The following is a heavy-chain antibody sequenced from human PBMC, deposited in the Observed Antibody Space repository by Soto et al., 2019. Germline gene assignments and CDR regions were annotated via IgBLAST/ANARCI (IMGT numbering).Heavy chain of an antibody. CDR2: IIPIFGTE. CDR3: ARDRIAGSKYYYGMDV. Sequence: QVQLVQSGAEVKKPGSSVRVSCKAFEGTFSSYPISWLQQAPGQGLEWMGGIIPIFGTENYAQKFQGRVTITADESTSTAYMELSSLRSEDTAVYYCARDRIAGSKYYYGMDVWGQGTTVTVSS. V-gene: IGHV1-69*01. J-gene: IGHJ6*02. D-gene: IGHD6-13*01. CDR1: EGTFSSYP.